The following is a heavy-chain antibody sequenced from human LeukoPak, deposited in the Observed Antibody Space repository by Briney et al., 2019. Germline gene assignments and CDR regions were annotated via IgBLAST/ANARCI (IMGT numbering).Heavy chain of an antibody. V-gene: IGHV3-30*04. J-gene: IGHJ3*02. CDR1: GFTFSSYA. CDR2: MSYDGSNK. Sequence: GGSLRLSCAASGFTFSSYAMHWVRQAPGKGLEWVAVMSYDGSNKYYADSVKGRFTISRDNSKNTLYLQMNSLRAEDTAVYYCARQEYYDSSGYYLNAFDIWGQGTMVTVSS. D-gene: IGHD3-22*01. CDR3: ARQEYYDSSGYYLNAFDI.